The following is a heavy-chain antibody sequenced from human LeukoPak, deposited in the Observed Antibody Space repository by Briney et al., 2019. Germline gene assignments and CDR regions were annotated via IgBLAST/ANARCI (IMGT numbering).Heavy chain of an antibody. CDR3: ARGRWELSQLSFDY. CDR1: GFTFSSYG. D-gene: IGHD1-26*01. J-gene: IGHJ4*02. CDR2: IWYDGSNK. Sequence: GGSLRLSCAASGFTFSSYGMHWVRQAPGKGLEWVAVIWYDGSNKYYADSVKGRFTISRDNSKNTLYLQMNSLRAEDTAVYYCARGRWELSQLSFDYWGQGTLVTVSS. V-gene: IGHV3-33*01.